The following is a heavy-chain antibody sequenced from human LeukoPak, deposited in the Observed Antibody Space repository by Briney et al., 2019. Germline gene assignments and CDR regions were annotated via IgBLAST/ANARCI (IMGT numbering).Heavy chain of an antibody. V-gene: IGHV3-21*01. D-gene: IGHD5-12*01. Sequence: AGGSLRLSCAASGFTFSDYSMNWVHQAPGKGLEWVSSISRNSRHVYYGGSVWGRFTISRDDARNSLFLEMNSLRAEDMAVYYCATPYSGYDLYYMDVWGKGTTVTVSS. CDR3: ATPYSGYDLYYMDV. J-gene: IGHJ6*03. CDR2: ISRNSRHV. CDR1: GFTFSDYS.